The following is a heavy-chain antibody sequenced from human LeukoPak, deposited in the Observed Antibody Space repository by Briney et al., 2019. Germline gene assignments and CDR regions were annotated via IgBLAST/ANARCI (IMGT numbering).Heavy chain of an antibody. J-gene: IGHJ6*02. Sequence: SVKVSCKASGGSFSSDAISWVRQAPGQGLEWMGRIIPILGIANYAQKFQGRVTITADKSTSAAYMELSSLRSEDTAVYYCARDRRPMVRGVIPYGMDVWGQGTTVTVSS. CDR1: GGSFSSDA. CDR3: ARDRRPMVRGVIPYGMDV. CDR2: IIPILGIA. V-gene: IGHV1-69*04. D-gene: IGHD3-10*01.